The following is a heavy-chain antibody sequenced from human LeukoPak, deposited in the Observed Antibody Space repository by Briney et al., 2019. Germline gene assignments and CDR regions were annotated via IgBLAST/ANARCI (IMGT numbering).Heavy chain of an antibody. J-gene: IGHJ4*02. CDR2: ISGNGGST. CDR3: ASLTYYDILTGPFDY. CDR1: GFTFSSYA. D-gene: IGHD3-9*01. Sequence: GGSLRLSCAASGFTFSSYAMSWVRQAPGKGLEWVSAISGNGGSTYYADSVKGRFTISRDNSKNTLYLQMNSLRAEDTAVYYCASLTYYDILTGPFDYWGQGTLVTVSS. V-gene: IGHV3-23*01.